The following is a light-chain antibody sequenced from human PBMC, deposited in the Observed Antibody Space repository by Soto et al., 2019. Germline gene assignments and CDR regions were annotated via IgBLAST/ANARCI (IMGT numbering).Light chain of an antibody. V-gene: IGKV2-28*01. J-gene: IGKJ4*01. CDR2: LGS. CDR3: MQALQTPPA. CDR1: QGLLHSNGYTY. Sequence: DLVMTQSPLSLPVTPGEPASISCRSSQGLLHSNGYTYLDWYLQKPGQSRQFLIYLGSNRASGVPDRFSGSGSGTGCTLKISRVEAEDVGFYYCMQALQTPPAFGGGTMVEIK.